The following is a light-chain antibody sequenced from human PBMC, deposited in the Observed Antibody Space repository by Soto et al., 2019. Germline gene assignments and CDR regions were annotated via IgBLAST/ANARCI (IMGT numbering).Light chain of an antibody. V-gene: IGLV2-8*01. J-gene: IGLJ1*01. Sequence: QSALTQPPSASGSPGNSVTLSCTGTSSDVGGYNYVSWYQQHPGKAPKVIIYEVSKRPSGVPDRFSGSKSGSTASLTVSGLQAEDEAAYYCSSYAVTNIFVFGTGTKFAVL. CDR3: SSYAVTNIFV. CDR2: EVS. CDR1: SSDVGGYNY.